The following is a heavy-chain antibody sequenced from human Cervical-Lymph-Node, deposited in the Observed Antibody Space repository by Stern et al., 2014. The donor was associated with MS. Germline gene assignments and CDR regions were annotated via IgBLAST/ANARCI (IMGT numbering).Heavy chain of an antibody. CDR3: EAGGVSNRAAATLHNLFDP. D-gene: IGHD2-15*01. J-gene: IGHJ5*02. CDR2: IIPILGLP. Sequence: VQLVESGAEVKQPGSSVNVSCKASGGTFISSYAITWMRQTPGQRLEWMGMIIPILGLPNDAQKCQGRVALAADTSTSTTYMELSSLRSEDTDVYYCEAGGVSNRAAATLHNLFDPWGQGTLVTVSS. V-gene: IGHV1-69*09. CDR1: GGTFISSYA.